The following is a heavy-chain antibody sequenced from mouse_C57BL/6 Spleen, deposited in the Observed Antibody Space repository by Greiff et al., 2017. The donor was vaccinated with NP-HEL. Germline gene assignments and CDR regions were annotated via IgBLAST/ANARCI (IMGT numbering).Heavy chain of an antibody. D-gene: IGHD1-1*01. CDR1: GFNIKDYY. J-gene: IGHJ2*01. CDR2: IDPEDGDT. Sequence: EVQLQQSGAELVRPGASVKLSCTASGFNIKDYYMHWVKQRPEQGLEWIGRIDPEDGDTEYAPKFQGKATMTADTSSNTAYLQLSSLTSEDTAVYYCTSFTTVYYFDYWGQGTTLTVSS. CDR3: TSFTTVYYFDY. V-gene: IGHV14-1*01.